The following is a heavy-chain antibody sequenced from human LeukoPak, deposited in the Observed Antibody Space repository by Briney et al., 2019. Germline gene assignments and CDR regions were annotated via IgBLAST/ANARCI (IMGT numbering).Heavy chain of an antibody. CDR1: GGSFSGYY. V-gene: IGHV4-34*01. CDR2: INHSGST. CDR3: ATTAGGNSSYVFDY. D-gene: IGHD5-12*01. J-gene: IGHJ4*02. Sequence: PSETLSLTCAVYGGSFSGYYWSWIRQPPGKGLEWIGEINHSGSTNYNPSLKSRVTISVDTSKNQFSLKLSSVTAADTAVYYCATTAGGNSSYVFDYWGQGTLVTVSS.